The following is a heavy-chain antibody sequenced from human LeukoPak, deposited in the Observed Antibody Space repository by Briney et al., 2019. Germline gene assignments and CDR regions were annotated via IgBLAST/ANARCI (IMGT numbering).Heavy chain of an antibody. V-gene: IGHV4-30-4*01. J-gene: IGHJ4*02. CDR3: ARGRRELKYGPDY. Sequence: PQTLSLTCTVSGGSISSGDYYWSWIRQPPGKGLEWIGYMYYSGSTYYNPSLKSRVTISVDTSKNQFSLKLNSVTAADTAVYYCARGRRELKYGPDYWGQGTLVTVSS. CDR2: MYYSGST. CDR1: GGSISSGDYY. D-gene: IGHD3-10*01.